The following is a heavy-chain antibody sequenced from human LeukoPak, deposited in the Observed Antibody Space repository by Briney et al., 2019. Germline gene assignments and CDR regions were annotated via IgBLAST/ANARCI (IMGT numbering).Heavy chain of an antibody. Sequence: GGSLRLSCAASGFTFSSYAMSWVRQAPGKGLERVSAISGSGGSTYYADSVTGRFTISRDNSKNTLYLQMNSLRAEDTAVYYCAKDLSQYYYDSGGYSDWGQGTLVTVSS. CDR1: GFTFSSYA. CDR2: ISGSGGST. CDR3: AKDLSQYYYDSGGYSD. J-gene: IGHJ4*02. V-gene: IGHV3-23*01. D-gene: IGHD3-22*01.